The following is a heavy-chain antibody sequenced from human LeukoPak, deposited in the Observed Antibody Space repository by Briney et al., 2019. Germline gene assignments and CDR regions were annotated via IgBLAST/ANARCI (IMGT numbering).Heavy chain of an antibody. CDR3: AKFDNRIVGAASFNY. CDR1: GFTFSSYG. D-gene: IGHD1-26*01. Sequence: GGSLRLSCAASGFTFSSYGMHWVRQAPGKGLEWVAFIRFDGSNKYYADSVKGRLTISRDNSKNTLYLQMNSLRGEDTAVYYCAKFDNRIVGAASFNYWGQGTLVTVSS. J-gene: IGHJ4*02. V-gene: IGHV3-30*02. CDR2: IRFDGSNK.